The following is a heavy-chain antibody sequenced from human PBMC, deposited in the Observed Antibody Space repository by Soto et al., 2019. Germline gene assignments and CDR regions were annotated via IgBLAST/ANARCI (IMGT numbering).Heavy chain of an antibody. V-gene: IGHV3-30*18. CDR2: LSHDGSNK. J-gene: IGHJ4*02. Sequence: GGPLRLSCAASGFTLSSHGMHWVRQAPGKGLEWVAVLSHDGSNKFYAVSVEGRFTISRDDSKNTLYLQMNSLRAEDTAMYYCAKENTFADYWGQGTLVTVSS. CDR1: GFTLSSHG. D-gene: IGHD2-2*02. CDR3: AKENTFADY.